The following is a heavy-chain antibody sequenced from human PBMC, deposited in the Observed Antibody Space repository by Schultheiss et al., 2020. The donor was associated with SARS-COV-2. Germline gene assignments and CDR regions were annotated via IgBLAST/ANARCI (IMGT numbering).Heavy chain of an antibody. CDR2: IYTSGST. V-gene: IGHV4-4*07. CDR3: ARQGVAGDLDY. Sequence: SETLSLTCTVSGGSISSYYWGWIRQPAGKGLEWIGRIYTSGSTNYNPSLKSRVTISVDTSKNQFSLKLSSVTAADTAVYYCARQGVAGDLDYWGQGTLVTVSS. CDR1: GGSISSYY. J-gene: IGHJ4*02. D-gene: IGHD3-10*01.